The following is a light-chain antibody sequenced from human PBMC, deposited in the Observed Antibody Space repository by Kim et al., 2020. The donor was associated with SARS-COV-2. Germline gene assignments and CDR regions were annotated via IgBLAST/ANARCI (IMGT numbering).Light chain of an antibody. CDR2: QDS. CDR1: KLGDKY. V-gene: IGLV3-1*01. J-gene: IGLJ2*01. CDR3: QAWDSSHVV. Sequence: VSPGKTASITCSGDKLGDKYACWYQQKPGQSPVLVIYQDSKRPSGIPERFSGSNSGNTATLTISGTQAMDEADYYCQAWDSSHVVFGGGTQLTVL.